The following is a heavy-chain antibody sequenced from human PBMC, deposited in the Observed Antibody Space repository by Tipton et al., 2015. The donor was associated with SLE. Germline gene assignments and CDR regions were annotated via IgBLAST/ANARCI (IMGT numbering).Heavy chain of an antibody. Sequence: LRLSCTVSGGSISSYYWSWIRQPPGKGLEWIGYIYYSGSTNYNPSLKSRVTISVDTSKNQFSLKLSSVTAADTAVYYCALRGGCSSTSCYGDWYFDLWGRGTLVTVSS. D-gene: IGHD2-2*01. CDR1: GGSISSYY. CDR3: ALRGGCSSTSCYGDWYFDL. CDR2: IYYSGST. V-gene: IGHV4-59*01. J-gene: IGHJ2*01.